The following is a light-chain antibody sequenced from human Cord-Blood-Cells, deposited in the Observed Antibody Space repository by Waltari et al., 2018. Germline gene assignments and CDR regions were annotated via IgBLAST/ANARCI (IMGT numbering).Light chain of an antibody. CDR1: SSDVGGYNY. Sequence: QSALTQPASVSGSPGQSITIPCTRTSSDVGGYNYVSWYQQQPGKAPKLMIYDVSNRPSGVSNRFSGSKSGNTASLTISGLQAEDEADYYCSSYTSSSSYVFGTGTKVTVL. CDR2: DVS. J-gene: IGLJ1*01. CDR3: SSYTSSSSYV. V-gene: IGLV2-14*01.